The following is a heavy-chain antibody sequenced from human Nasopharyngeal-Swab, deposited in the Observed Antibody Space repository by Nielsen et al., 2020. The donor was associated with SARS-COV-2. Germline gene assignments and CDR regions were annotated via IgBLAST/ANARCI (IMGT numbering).Heavy chain of an antibody. V-gene: IGHV1-46*01. J-gene: IGHJ5*02. CDR2: INPSGGST. Sequence: WVRQAPGQGLEWMGIINPSGGSTSYAQKFQDRVTMTRDTSTSTVYMELSSLRSEDTAVYYCARVLAAAGYNWFDPWGQGTLVTVSS. CDR3: ARVLAAAGYNWFDP. D-gene: IGHD6-13*01.